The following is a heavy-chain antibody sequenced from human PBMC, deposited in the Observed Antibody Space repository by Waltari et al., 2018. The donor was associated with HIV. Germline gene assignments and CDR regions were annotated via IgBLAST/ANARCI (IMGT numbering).Heavy chain of an antibody. D-gene: IGHD4-17*01. CDR2: IKQDGSEK. CDR1: GFTFSSYW. Sequence: EVQLVESGGGLVQPGGSLRLSCAASGFTFSSYWMSWVRQAPGKGLEWVANIKQDGSEKYYVDSVKCRFTISRDNAKNSLYLQMNSLRAEDTAVYYCARSPYDIYGDYDLCDYWGQGTLVTVSS. V-gene: IGHV3-7*01. J-gene: IGHJ4*02. CDR3: ARSPYDIYGDYDLCDY.